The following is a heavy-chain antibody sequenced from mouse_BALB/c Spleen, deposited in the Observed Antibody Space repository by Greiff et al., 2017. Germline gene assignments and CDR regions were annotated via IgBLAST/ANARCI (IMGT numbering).Heavy chain of an antibody. V-gene: IGHV1S81*02. CDR2: INPSNGGT. J-gene: IGHJ1*01. CDR3: TRGRWLQDWYFDV. CDR1: GYTFTSYY. D-gene: IGHD2-2*01. Sequence: QVQLKQSGAELVKPGASVKLSCKASGYTFTSYYMYWVKQRPGQGLEWIGEINPSNGGTNFNEKFKSKATLTVDKSSSTAYMQLSSLTSEDSAVYYCTRGRWLQDWYFDVWGAGTTVTVAA.